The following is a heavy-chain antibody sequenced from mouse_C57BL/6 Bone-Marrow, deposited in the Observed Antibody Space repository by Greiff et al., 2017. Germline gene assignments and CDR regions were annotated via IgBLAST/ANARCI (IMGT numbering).Heavy chain of an antibody. CDR3: TTGGLRPYWYFDV. CDR2: IDPEDGDT. Sequence: EVMLVESGAELVRPGASVKLSCTASGFNIKDYYMHWVKQRPEQGLEWIGRIDPEDGDTEYAPKFQGKATMTADTSSTTAYLQLSSLTSEDTAVYYCTTGGLRPYWYFDVWGTGTTVTVSS. D-gene: IGHD2-4*01. CDR1: GFNIKDYY. V-gene: IGHV14-1*01. J-gene: IGHJ1*03.